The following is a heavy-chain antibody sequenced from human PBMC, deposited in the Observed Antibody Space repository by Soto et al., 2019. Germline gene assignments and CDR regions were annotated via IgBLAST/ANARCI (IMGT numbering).Heavy chain of an antibody. CDR1: GYTFTSYG. J-gene: IGHJ6*02. Sequence: AASVKVSCKASGYTFTSYGISWVRQAPGQGLEWMGWISAYNGNTNYAQKLQGRVTMTTDTSTSTAYMELRSLRSDDTAVYYCARDSTTTVTLSYYYYYGMDVWGQGTTVTVSS. CDR2: ISAYNGNT. D-gene: IGHD4-4*01. CDR3: ARDSTTTVTLSYYYYYGMDV. V-gene: IGHV1-18*04.